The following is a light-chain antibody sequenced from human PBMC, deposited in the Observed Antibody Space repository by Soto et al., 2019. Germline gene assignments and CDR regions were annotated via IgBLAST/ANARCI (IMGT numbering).Light chain of an antibody. CDR2: EVS. Sequence: QSALTQPASVSGSPGQSITISCTGTSSDVGGYNYVSWYQQHPGKAPELMIYEVSNRPSGVSNRFSGSKSGNTASLTISGLQAEDEADYYCSSYTSTRTYVFGTGTKVTVL. V-gene: IGLV2-14*01. J-gene: IGLJ1*01. CDR3: SSYTSTRTYV. CDR1: SSDVGGYNY.